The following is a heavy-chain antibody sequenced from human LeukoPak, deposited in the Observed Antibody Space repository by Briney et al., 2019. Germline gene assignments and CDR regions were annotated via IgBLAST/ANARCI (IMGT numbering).Heavy chain of an antibody. CDR1: GYTFTDYF. J-gene: IGHJ4*02. CDR2: IDPRDGGT. Sequence: GASVKVSCKPSGYTFTDYFTHWVRQAPGQGLEWMGWIDPRDGGTKYAQKFQGRVTMTRDTSISTAYMELSSLRSDDTAIYYCAKIGVSESYWDFDSWGQGTLVTVSS. V-gene: IGHV1-2*02. CDR3: AKIGVSESYWDFDS. D-gene: IGHD1-26*01.